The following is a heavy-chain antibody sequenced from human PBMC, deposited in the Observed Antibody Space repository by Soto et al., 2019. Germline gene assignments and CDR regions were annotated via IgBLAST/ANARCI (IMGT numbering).Heavy chain of an antibody. J-gene: IGHJ4*02. Sequence: EVQLVESGGGLVQPGRSLRLSCAASGFTFNNYAMHWVRQAPGKGLEWVSGITWNSGSIGYADSVKGRFTISRDNAKISLYLQMNSLRAEDTAFYYCAKDWRSSSYLPRIDYWGQGTLVTVSS. CDR1: GFTFNNYA. CDR3: AKDWRSSSYLPRIDY. V-gene: IGHV3-9*01. D-gene: IGHD6-6*01. CDR2: ITWNSGSI.